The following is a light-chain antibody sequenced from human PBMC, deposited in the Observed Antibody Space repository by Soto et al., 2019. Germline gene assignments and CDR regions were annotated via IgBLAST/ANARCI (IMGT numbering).Light chain of an antibody. V-gene: IGKV3-15*01. CDR3: QQYNDWPPIT. J-gene: IGKJ5*01. Sequence: EIVLTQSPATLSLSPGERATLSCGASQSVSSNLAWYQRKHGQAPRLLIYGASTRATGIPARFSGSGSGTEFTLTISSLQSEDFAVYYCQQYNDWPPITFGQGTRLEIK. CDR2: GAS. CDR1: QSVSSN.